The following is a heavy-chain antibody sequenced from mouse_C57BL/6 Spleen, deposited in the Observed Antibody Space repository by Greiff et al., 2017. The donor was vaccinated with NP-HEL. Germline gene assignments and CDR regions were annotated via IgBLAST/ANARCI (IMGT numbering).Heavy chain of an antibody. Sequence: VQLQQPGAELVKPGASVKLSCKASGYTFTSYWMQWVKQRPGQGLEWIGEIDPSDSYTNYNQKFKGKATLTVDTSSSTAYMQLSSLTSEDSAVYYCARTIITTVVAYYFDYWGQGTTLTVSS. CDR3: ARTIITTVVAYYFDY. CDR2: IDPSDSYT. CDR1: GYTFTSYW. D-gene: IGHD1-1*01. J-gene: IGHJ2*01. V-gene: IGHV1-50*01.